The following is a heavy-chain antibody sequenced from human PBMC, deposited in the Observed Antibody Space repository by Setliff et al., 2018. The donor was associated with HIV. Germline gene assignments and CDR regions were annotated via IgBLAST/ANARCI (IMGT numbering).Heavy chain of an antibody. CDR2: IIPLFGTA. CDR1: EGTFSNYA. D-gene: IGHD3-22*01. CDR3: ARDRHHYDSSGSGI. J-gene: IGHJ3*02. V-gene: IGHV1-69*13. Sequence: SVKVSCKASEGTFSNYAFSWVRQAPGQGLEWMGGIIPLFGTANYAQNFQGRVTITADASTSTAYMELSSLRSEDTAMYYCARDRHHYDSSGSGIWGQGTMVTVSS.